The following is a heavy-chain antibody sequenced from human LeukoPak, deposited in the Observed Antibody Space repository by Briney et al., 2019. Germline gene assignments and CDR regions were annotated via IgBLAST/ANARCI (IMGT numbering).Heavy chain of an antibody. CDR3: ARFSEYSHSSVHYLDY. CDR1: GGSFSGYY. D-gene: IGHD3-22*01. J-gene: IGHJ4*02. CDR2: INHSGST. Sequence: SETLSLTCAVYGGSFSGYYWSWIRQPPGKGLEWIGEINHSGSTNYNPSLKSRVTISVDTSKNQFSLKLSSVTAADTAVYYCARFSEYSHSSVHYLDYWGQGTLVSVSS. V-gene: IGHV4-34*01.